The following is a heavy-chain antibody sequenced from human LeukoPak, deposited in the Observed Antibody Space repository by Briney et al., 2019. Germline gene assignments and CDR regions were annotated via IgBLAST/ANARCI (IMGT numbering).Heavy chain of an antibody. V-gene: IGHV3-30*18. CDR3: AKDEYSSFLDS. Sequence: GGSLRLSCAASGFTFSTYAMHWVRQAPGKGLEWVALISHDGSNKFYAGSVKGRFTVSRDNSKNTLYLQMNNLRPEDTAVYYCAKDEYSSFLDSWGQGTLVTVSS. CDR1: GFTFSTYA. CDR2: ISHDGSNK. J-gene: IGHJ4*02. D-gene: IGHD6-6*01.